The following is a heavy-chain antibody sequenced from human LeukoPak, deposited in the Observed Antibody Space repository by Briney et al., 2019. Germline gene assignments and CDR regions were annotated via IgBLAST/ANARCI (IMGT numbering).Heavy chain of an antibody. D-gene: IGHD3-3*01. Sequence: GGSLRLSCAASGFTFSSYSMNWVRQAPGKGLEWVSYISSSSSTIYYADSVKGRFTISRDNAKNSLYLQMNSLRAEDTAVYYCARDDRDLLRLVYFDYWGQGILVTVSS. V-gene: IGHV3-48*01. CDR2: ISSSSSTI. J-gene: IGHJ4*02. CDR1: GFTFSSYS. CDR3: ARDDRDLLRLVYFDY.